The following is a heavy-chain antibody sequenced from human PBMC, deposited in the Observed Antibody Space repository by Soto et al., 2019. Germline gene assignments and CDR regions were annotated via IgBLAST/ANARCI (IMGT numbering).Heavy chain of an antibody. CDR1: GGTLSSYA. CDR2: IIPIFGTA. J-gene: IGHJ3*02. D-gene: IGHD3-22*01. CDR3: ARDGPYDSSGYYYAADAFDI. V-gene: IGHV1-69*13. Sequence: SVKVSCKASGGTLSSYAISWVRQAPGEGLEWMGGIIPIFGTANYAQKFQGRVTITADESTSTAYMELSSLRSEDTAVYYCARDGPYDSSGYYYAADAFDIWAQGTMVTVSS.